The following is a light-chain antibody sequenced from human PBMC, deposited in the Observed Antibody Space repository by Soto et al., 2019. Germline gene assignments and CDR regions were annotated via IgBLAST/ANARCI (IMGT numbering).Light chain of an antibody. CDR2: GAS. CDR3: QQYDNWPWT. V-gene: IGKV3-15*01. CDR1: ESISGT. J-gene: IGKJ1*01. Sequence: EIEMTQSPATLSLAPGERVTLSCRASESISGTLAWYQQKPGQAPRLLIYGASTRAAGFPARFSGSGSGTDFTLTISSLQSEDFAVYYCQQYDNWPWTFGQGTKVDIK.